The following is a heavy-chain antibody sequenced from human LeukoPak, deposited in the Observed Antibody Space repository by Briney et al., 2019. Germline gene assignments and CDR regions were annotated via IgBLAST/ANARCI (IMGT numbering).Heavy chain of an antibody. CDR1: GGTFSSYA. CDR3: ARDRGLYSGYDYILGDFDY. CDR2: IIPILGIA. Sequence: SVKVSCKASGGTFSSYAISWVRQAPGQGLEWMGRIIPILGIANYAQKFQGRVTITADKSTSTAYMELSSLRSEDTAVYYCARDRGLYSGYDYILGDFDYWGQGTLVTVSS. D-gene: IGHD5-12*01. V-gene: IGHV1-69*04. J-gene: IGHJ4*02.